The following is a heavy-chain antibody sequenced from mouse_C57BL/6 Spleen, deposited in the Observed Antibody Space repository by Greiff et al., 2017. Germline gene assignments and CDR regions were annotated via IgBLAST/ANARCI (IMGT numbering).Heavy chain of an antibody. J-gene: IGHJ3*01. Sequence: VQLQQSGAELVRPGASVKLSCTASGFNIKDDYMHWVKQRPEQGLEWIGWIDPENGDTEYASKFQGKATITADTSSNTAYLQLSSLTSEDTAVYYCTRGAYYSNLFAYWGQGTLVTVSA. CDR2: IDPENGDT. D-gene: IGHD2-5*01. CDR1: GFNIKDDY. CDR3: TRGAYYSNLFAY. V-gene: IGHV14-4*01.